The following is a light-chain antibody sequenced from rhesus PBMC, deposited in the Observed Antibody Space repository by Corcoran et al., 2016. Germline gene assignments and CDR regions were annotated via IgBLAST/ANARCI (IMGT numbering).Light chain of an antibody. V-gene: IGKV1-22*01. CDR3: QQYTSSPYS. J-gene: IGKJ2*01. Sequence: DIQMTQSPSSLSASVGDTVTITCRASQSISSWLAWYQQKPGKAPKVLIYKASSLQTGVPSRFIGSGSVTDFTLTISILQSEDFATYYCQQYTSSPYSFSQGTKVEIK. CDR2: KAS. CDR1: QSISSW.